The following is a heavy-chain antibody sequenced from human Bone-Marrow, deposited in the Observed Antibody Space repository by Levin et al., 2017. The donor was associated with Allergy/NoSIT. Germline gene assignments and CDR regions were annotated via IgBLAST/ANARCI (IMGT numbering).Heavy chain of an antibody. CDR3: AREFLFGDYEGAFDI. Sequence: PGGSLRLSCEASGFIFGDYEMSWVRQAPGKRLEWVSYISGKAFDRYYADSVKGRFTISRDNDRNSVYLQMTNLRADDTAVYFCAREFLFGDYEGAFDIWGQGTLVTVSS. D-gene: IGHD4-17*01. V-gene: IGHV3-48*03. J-gene: IGHJ3*02. CDR1: GFIFGDYE. CDR2: ISGKAFDR.